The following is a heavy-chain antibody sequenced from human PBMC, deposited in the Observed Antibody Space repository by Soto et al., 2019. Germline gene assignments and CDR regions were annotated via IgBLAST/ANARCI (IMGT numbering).Heavy chain of an antibody. CDR1: EYSFTRYT. D-gene: IGHD3-10*01. J-gene: IGHJ3*01. CDR3: ERDYAASGSHYHVRWAFDD. CDR2: ISSSSSYI. Sequence: EVQLVESGGGLVGPGGALRLSCVASEYSFTRYTISWGRQAPGKGLDWFSVISSSSSYIYYADSVKGRFTISRDNARTSVYLQMNSLRAEDTAVYYCERDYAASGSHYHVRWAFDDWGQGTEVTVSS. V-gene: IGHV3-21*02.